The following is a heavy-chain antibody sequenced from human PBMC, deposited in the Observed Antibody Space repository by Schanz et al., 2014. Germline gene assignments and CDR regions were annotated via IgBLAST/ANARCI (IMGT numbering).Heavy chain of an antibody. D-gene: IGHD3-9*01. CDR2: IGTAGDT. J-gene: IGHJ4*02. CDR1: GFSIRNHD. Sequence: EVQLVESGGGLVQPGGSLRLSCAASGFSIRNHDMHWVRQATGAGLEWVSAIGTAGDTFYLDSVKGRFTISRDNAKNSLFLQMNRLRAEDTAVYYCAKQIHYDILTVTRNWGQGTLVTVSS. CDR3: AKQIHYDILTVTRN. V-gene: IGHV3-13*04.